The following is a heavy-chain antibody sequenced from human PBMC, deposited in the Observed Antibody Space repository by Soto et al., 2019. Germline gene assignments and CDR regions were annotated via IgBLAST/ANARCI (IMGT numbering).Heavy chain of an antibody. D-gene: IGHD3-9*01. J-gene: IGHJ6*02. CDR1: GGSFSGYY. V-gene: IGHV4-34*01. Sequence: QVQLQQWGAGLLKPSETLSLTCAVYGGSFSGYYWSWIRQPPGKGLEWIGEINHSGSTNYNPSLKSRVTISVDTSKNQLSLKLSSVTAADTAVYYCTRGRLGYYGMDVWGQGTTVTVSS. CDR2: INHSGST. CDR3: TRGRLGYYGMDV.